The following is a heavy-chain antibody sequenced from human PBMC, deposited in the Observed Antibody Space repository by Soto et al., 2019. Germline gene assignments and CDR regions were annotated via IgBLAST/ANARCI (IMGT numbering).Heavy chain of an antibody. CDR2: IIPVFGTA. Sequence: QVQLVQSGAEVKKPGSSVKVSCKASGGTLSSYAISWVRQAPGQGLEWMGGIIPVFGTANYAQNFQGRVTITAGESTSTAYMELSSLRSADTAFYSCARAQYYSGGSCQSNLAFDICGLGTMVTGSS. CDR3: ARAQYYSGGSCQSNLAFDI. J-gene: IGHJ3*02. D-gene: IGHD2-15*01. V-gene: IGHV1-69*12. CDR1: GGTLSSYA.